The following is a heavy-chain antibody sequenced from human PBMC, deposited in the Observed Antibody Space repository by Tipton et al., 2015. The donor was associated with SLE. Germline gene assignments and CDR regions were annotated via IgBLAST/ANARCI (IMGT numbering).Heavy chain of an antibody. CDR2: ISYDGSNK. V-gene: IGHV3-30*04. CDR1: GFTFSSYA. CDR3: ASDRPPDISSWDPSAEYCQH. Sequence: SLRLSCAASGFTFSSYAMHWVRQAPGKGLEWVAVISYDGSNKYYADSVKGRFTISRDNSKNTLYLQMNSLRAEDTAVYYCASDRPPDISSWDPSAEYCQHWGQGTLVTVAS. D-gene: IGHD6-13*01. J-gene: IGHJ1*01.